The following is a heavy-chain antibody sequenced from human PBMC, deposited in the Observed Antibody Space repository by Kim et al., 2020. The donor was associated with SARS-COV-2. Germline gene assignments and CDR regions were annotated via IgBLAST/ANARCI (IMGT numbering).Heavy chain of an antibody. V-gene: IGHV4-39*01. J-gene: IGHJ5*02. D-gene: IGHD2-15*01. Sequence: NPSLKSRVTISVDTSKNQFSLKLSSVTAADTAVYYCARKVVVVAENWFDPWGQGTLVTVSS. CDR3: ARKVVVVAENWFDP.